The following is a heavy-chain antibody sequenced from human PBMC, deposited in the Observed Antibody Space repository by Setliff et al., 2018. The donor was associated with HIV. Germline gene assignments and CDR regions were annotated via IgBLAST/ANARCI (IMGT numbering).Heavy chain of an antibody. CDR3: ARVIGDDFWSGTSNWFDP. J-gene: IGHJ5*02. V-gene: IGHV1-69*08. CDR1: GYTFSGYY. CDR2: IVPTLGSV. D-gene: IGHD3-3*01. Sequence: SVKVSCKAVGYTFSGYYLHWVRQAPGQGLEWMGRIVPTLGSVNYAQKFQGRVTITADKPTTTAYMQIVGLTSEDTAIYYCARVIGDDFWSGTSNWFDPWGQGTVVTVSS.